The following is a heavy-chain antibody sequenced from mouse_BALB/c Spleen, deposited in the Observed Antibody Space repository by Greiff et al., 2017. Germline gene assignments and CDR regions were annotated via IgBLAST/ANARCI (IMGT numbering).Heavy chain of an antibody. CDR3: ARHEGNYVYYFDY. J-gene: IGHJ2*01. D-gene: IGHD2-1*01. Sequence: EVMLVESGGDLVKPGGSLKLSCAASGFTFSSYGMSWVRQTPDKRLEWVATISSGGSYTYYPDSVKGRFTISRDNAKNTLYLQMSSLKSEDTAMYYCARHEGNYVYYFDYWGQGTTLTVSS. V-gene: IGHV5-6*02. CDR1: GFTFSSYG. CDR2: ISSGGSYT.